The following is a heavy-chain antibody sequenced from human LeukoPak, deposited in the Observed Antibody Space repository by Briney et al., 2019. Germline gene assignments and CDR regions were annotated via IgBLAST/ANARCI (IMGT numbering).Heavy chain of an antibody. CDR3: ARDLVTVTKGFDI. CDR1: GGSISSYS. Sequence: PSETLSLTCTVSGGSISSYSWSWIRQPPGKGLEWIGSIYYSGSTNYNPSLKSRVTISIDTSKNQFSLKLSSVTAADTAVYYCARDLVTVTKGFDIWGQGTMVSVSS. CDR2: IYYSGST. D-gene: IGHD4-17*01. J-gene: IGHJ3*02. V-gene: IGHV4-59*01.